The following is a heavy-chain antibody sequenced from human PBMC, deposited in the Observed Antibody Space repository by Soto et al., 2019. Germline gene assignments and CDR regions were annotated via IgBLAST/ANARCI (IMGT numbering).Heavy chain of an antibody. CDR3: ARVYSSGWYGLDY. CDR1: GYTFTGYY. V-gene: IGHV1-2*02. CDR2: INPNSGGT. D-gene: IGHD6-19*01. Sequence: ASLKVSCKASGYTFTGYYMHWVRQSPGQGLEWMGWINPNSGGTNYAQKFQGRVTMTRDTSISTAYMVLSRLRSDDTAVYYCARVYSSGWYGLDYWGQGTLVTVS. J-gene: IGHJ4*02.